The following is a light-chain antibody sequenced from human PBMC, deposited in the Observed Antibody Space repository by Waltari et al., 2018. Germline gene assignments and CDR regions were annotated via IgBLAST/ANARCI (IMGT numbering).Light chain of an antibody. J-gene: IGLJ7*01. CDR1: SSNIGNNY. CDR2: ENI. CDR3: GTWDSSLSGAV. Sequence: QSVLTQPPSVSAAPGQRVTISCSGGSSNIGNNYVSWYRQFPGTAPKLLIDENIERPSGIPGLFSGAKSGTSATLDITGLQAGDEADYYCGTWDSSLSGAVFGGGTHLTVL. V-gene: IGLV1-51*02.